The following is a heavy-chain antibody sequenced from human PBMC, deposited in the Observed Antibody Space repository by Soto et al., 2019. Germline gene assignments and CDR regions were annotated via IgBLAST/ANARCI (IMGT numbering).Heavy chain of an antibody. CDR1: GFTISDFA. D-gene: IGHD2-2*03. Sequence: EVQVLESGGGLVQPGGSLRLSCAATGFTISDFAMSRVRQAPGKGLEWVSRIYGGGNGPHYADSVKGRVTISRDNSKNTLYLQMNSLRAEDTAVYYCAKMEGMDPWAYSFDYWGQGTLVTVSS. J-gene: IGHJ4*02. CDR2: IYGGGNGP. CDR3: AKMEGMDPWAYSFDY. V-gene: IGHV3-23*01.